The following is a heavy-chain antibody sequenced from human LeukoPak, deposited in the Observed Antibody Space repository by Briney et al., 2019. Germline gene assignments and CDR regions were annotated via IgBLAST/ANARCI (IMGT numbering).Heavy chain of an antibody. D-gene: IGHD6-6*01. V-gene: IGHV4-34*01. Sequence: PSETLSLTCTVSGGSISSYYWSWIRQPPGKGLEWIGEINHSGSTNYNPSLKSRVTISVDTSKNQFSLKLSSVTAADTAVYYCARVGYSSSSYIDYWGQGTLVTVSS. CDR2: INHSGST. CDR1: GGSISSYY. J-gene: IGHJ4*02. CDR3: ARVGYSSSSYIDY.